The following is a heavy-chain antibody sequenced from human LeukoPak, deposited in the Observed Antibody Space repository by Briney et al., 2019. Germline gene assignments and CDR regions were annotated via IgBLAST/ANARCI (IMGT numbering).Heavy chain of an antibody. CDR3: AKVPIYYDSSGYNYYYYGMDV. CDR2: ISGSGGST. CDR1: GFTLSSYA. J-gene: IGHJ6*02. Sequence: GGSLRLSCAASGFTLSSYAMSWVRQAPGKGLEWVSAISGSGGSTYYADSVKGRFTISRDNSKNTLYLQMNSLRAEDTAVYYCAKVPIYYDSSGYNYYYYGMDVWGQGTTVTVSS. V-gene: IGHV3-23*01. D-gene: IGHD3-22*01.